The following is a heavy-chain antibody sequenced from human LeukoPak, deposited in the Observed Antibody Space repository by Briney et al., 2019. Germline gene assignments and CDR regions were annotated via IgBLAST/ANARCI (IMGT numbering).Heavy chain of an antibody. V-gene: IGHV3-53*01. D-gene: IGHD3-10*01. CDR1: GFTFSSYG. CDR3: ARYGAGTSMDT. J-gene: IGHJ5*02. CDR2: IYSGGGT. Sequence: GGSLRLSCAASGFTFSSYGMHWVRQAPGKGLESVSVIYSGGGTYYADSVKGRFTISRDNSKNTMYLQMNSLRAEDTAVYYCARYGAGTSMDTWGQGTLVTVSS.